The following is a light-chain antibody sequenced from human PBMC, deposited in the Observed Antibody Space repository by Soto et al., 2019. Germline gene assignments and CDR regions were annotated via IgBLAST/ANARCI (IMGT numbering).Light chain of an antibody. CDR3: QQYGSSHLGP. J-gene: IGKJ4*01. CDR2: GAS. V-gene: IGKV3-20*01. CDR1: QSVSSSY. Sequence: EIVLTQSPGTLSLSPGERATLSCRASQSVSSSYLAWYQQKPGQAPRLLIYGASSRATGIPDRFSGSGSGTDFTLTISRLEPEDFAGYYCQQYGSSHLGPFGGGTKVEIK.